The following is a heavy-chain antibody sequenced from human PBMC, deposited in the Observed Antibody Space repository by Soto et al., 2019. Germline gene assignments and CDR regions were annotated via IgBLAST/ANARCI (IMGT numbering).Heavy chain of an antibody. CDR2: INPKSGGT. V-gene: IGHV1-2*04. CDR1: GYSFTDYH. Sequence: ASVKVSCKASGYSFTDYHIHWVRQAPGQGLEWLGRINPKSGGTSTAQKFQGWVTMTRDRSISTVYMELTRLRSDDTAVYFCARGHSTDCANGVCSFFYNHEMDVWGQGTTVTVSS. D-gene: IGHD2-8*01. J-gene: IGHJ6*02. CDR3: ARGHSTDCANGVCSFFYNHEMDV.